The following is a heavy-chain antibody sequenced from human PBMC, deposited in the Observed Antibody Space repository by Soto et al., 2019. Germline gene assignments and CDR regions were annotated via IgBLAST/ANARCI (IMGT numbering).Heavy chain of an antibody. Sequence: ASVKVSCKASGYTFTSYAMHWVRQAPGQRLEWMGWINAGNGNTKYSQKFQGRVTITRDTSASTAYMELSSLRSEDTAVYYCARDFETVVGPPGFDYWGQGTLVTVSS. J-gene: IGHJ4*02. CDR2: INAGNGNT. CDR1: GYTFTSYA. CDR3: ARDFETVVGPPGFDY. V-gene: IGHV1-3*01. D-gene: IGHD3-10*01.